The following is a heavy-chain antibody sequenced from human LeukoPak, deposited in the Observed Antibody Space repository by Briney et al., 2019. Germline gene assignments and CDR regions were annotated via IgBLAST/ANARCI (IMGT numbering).Heavy chain of an antibody. J-gene: IGHJ4*02. Sequence: GGSLRLSCAASGFTFSDYYMSWIRQAPGKGLEWVSYISSSGSTIYYADSMKGRFTISRDNAKNSLYLQMNSLRAEDTAVYYCARDRVDTAMVDVWGQGTLVTVSS. D-gene: IGHD5-18*01. V-gene: IGHV3-11*01. CDR1: GFTFSDYY. CDR3: ARDRVDTAMVDV. CDR2: ISSSGSTI.